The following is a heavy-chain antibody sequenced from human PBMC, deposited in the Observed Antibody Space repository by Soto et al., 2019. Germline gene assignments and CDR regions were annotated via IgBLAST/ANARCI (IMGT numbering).Heavy chain of an antibody. Sequence: VKVAFKASGYTFCKYGISWVRQSPGQGLEWVGWISVYHGNTVHAQKFRGRVNMTTDTSTSTAYMELGSLKSDDTAIYYCAKDCSGASCGFDIWGQGTLVTVSS. J-gene: IGHJ4*02. CDR2: ISVYHGNT. V-gene: IGHV1-18*01. CDR3: AKDCSGASCGFDI. CDR1: GYTFCKYG. D-gene: IGHD2-15*01.